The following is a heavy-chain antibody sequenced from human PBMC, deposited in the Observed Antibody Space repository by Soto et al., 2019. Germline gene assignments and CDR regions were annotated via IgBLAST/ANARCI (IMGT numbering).Heavy chain of an antibody. J-gene: IGHJ3*01. CDR1: GYTFSAHG. D-gene: IGHD1-7*01. V-gene: IGHV3-23*01. CDR2: ISRNGGST. CDR3: AKGALTGTTADAVDV. Sequence: GSQRLPSAASGYTFSAHGISWVRQAPGEGLEWFSAISRNGGSTNYADSVKGRFKISRDNSKNALYLQMDSLRAGDTAVYYCAKGALTGTTADAVDVWGQGKMVTVSS.